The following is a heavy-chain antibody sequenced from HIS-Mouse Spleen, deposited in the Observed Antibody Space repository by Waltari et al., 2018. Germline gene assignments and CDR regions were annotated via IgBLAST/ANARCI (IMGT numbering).Heavy chain of an antibody. CDR2: IYYSGST. J-gene: IGHJ4*02. Sequence: QLQLQESGPGLVKPSETLSLTCTVSGGSISSSRYYWGWIRQPPGKGLEWIGSIYYSGSTYYNPSLKSRVTISVDTSKNQFSLKLSSVTAADTAVYYCARHRGGVFDYWGQGTLVTVSS. V-gene: IGHV4-39*01. D-gene: IGHD3-16*01. CDR3: ARHRGGVFDY. CDR1: GGSISSSRYY.